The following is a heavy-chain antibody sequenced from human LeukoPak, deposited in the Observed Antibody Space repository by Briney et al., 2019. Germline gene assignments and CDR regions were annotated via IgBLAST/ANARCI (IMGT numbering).Heavy chain of an antibody. V-gene: IGHV3-21*04. J-gene: IGHJ5*02. CDR2: ISSSSGYI. CDR1: GFTVSSNY. D-gene: IGHD3-16*01. Sequence: GGSLRLSCAASGFTVSSNYMSWVRQAPGKGLEWVSSISSSSGYIYYADSVKGRFTISRDNAKNSLYLQVNSLRAEDTAVYYCAKDDGLIMFSSWGQGTLVTVSS. CDR3: AKDDGLIMFSS.